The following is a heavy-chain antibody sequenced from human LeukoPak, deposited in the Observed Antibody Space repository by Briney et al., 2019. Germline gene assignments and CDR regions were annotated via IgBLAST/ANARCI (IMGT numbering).Heavy chain of an antibody. Sequence: ASVKVSCKASGYTFTGYYMHWVRQAPGQGLEWMGWINPNSGGTNYAQKFQGRVTMTRDTSISTAYMELSRLRSDDTAVYYCARNSYCSSTSCYSDYYGVDVWGQGTTVTVSS. J-gene: IGHJ6*02. CDR3: ARNSYCSSTSCYSDYYGVDV. CDR1: GYTFTGYY. V-gene: IGHV1-2*02. CDR2: INPNSGGT. D-gene: IGHD2-2*02.